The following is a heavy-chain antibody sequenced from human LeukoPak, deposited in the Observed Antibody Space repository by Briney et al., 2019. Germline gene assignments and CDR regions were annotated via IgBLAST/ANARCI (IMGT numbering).Heavy chain of an antibody. V-gene: IGHV4-4*07. J-gene: IGHJ5*02. CDR2: IFPSGST. D-gene: IGHD2-15*01. CDR1: GGSISSYY. Sequence: SSETLSLTXTVSGGSISSYYWSWIWQPAGKGLEWIGRIFPSGSTNYNPSLKSPFTMSVDTSKNQFSLKLSSVTAADTAVYYCARDLYCSGDTCYETENWFDPWGQGTLVTVSS. CDR3: ARDLYCSGDTCYETENWFDP.